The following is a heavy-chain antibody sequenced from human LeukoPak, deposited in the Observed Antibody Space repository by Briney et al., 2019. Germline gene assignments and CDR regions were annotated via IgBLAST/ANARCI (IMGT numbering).Heavy chain of an antibody. CDR1: GFTFSSYS. V-gene: IGHV3-21*01. CDR2: ISSSSSYI. J-gene: IGHJ3*02. Sequence: PGRSLRLSCAASGFTFSSYSMNWVRQAPGKGLEWVSSISSSSSYIYYADSVKGRFTISRDNAKNSLYLQMNSLRAEDTAVYYCARDFSAVGAFDIWGQGTMVTVSS. CDR3: ARDFSAVGAFDI. D-gene: IGHD6-25*01.